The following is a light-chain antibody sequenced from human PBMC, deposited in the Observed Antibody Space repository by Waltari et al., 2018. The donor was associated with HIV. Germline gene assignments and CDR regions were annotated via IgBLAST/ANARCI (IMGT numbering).Light chain of an antibody. CDR1: RRDIGDYSY. V-gene: IGLV2-8*01. Sequence: QSALTQPPSASGSPEQSVTISCTGTRRDIGDYSYVSWYQQHPGKAPKLLIYEVNKRPEGVPDRFSGSKAGETAALTVSGRRPEDEADYYCTSYGGRDNRVLFGGGTRLTVL. CDR2: EVN. J-gene: IGLJ3*02. CDR3: TSYGGRDNRVL.